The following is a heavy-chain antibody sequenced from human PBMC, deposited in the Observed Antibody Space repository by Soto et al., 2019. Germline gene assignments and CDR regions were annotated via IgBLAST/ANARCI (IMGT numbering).Heavy chain of an antibody. CDR2: IIPVSGAA. V-gene: IGHV1-69*01. J-gene: IGHJ4*02. CDR1: GGTFGSYA. Sequence: QVPLVQSGAEVKKPGSSVKVSCQASGGTFGSYAFSWVRQAPGQGLEWMGGIIPVSGAAHYAQKFQGRVTITADESTSTAYMELSSLSSQDTAVYYCATALGCRSTSCTLDYWGQGTRVIVSS. D-gene: IGHD2-2*01. CDR3: ATALGCRSTSCTLDY.